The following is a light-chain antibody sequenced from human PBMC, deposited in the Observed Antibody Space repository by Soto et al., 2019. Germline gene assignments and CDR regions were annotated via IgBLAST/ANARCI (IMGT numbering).Light chain of an antibody. Sequence: QSVLTQPPSVSGAPGQRVTISCTGTSSNIGAGYDVHWYQQVPGTSPKLLIFVNSNRPSGVPDRFSGSKSGTSASLAITGLQAEDEADYYCQSYDKSLSVHVVFGGGTKLTVL. CDR3: QSYDKSLSVHVV. CDR2: VNS. J-gene: IGLJ2*01. CDR1: SSNIGAGYD. V-gene: IGLV1-40*01.